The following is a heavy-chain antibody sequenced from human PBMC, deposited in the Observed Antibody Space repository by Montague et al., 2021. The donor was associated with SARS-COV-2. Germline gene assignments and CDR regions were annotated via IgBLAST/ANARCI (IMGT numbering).Heavy chain of an antibody. Sequence: SETLSLTCTASGASVASGNFYWSWIRQPPGKGLEWIGYMYYTGHTNYNPSLESRVTMPVDPSKNQFSLTLTSATAADTAVYYCARSRANVPSRPGFDYWGQGALVTVSS. CDR1: GASVASGNFY. J-gene: IGHJ4*02. D-gene: IGHD6-6*01. CDR2: MYYTGHT. CDR3: ARSRANVPSRPGFDY. V-gene: IGHV4-61*01.